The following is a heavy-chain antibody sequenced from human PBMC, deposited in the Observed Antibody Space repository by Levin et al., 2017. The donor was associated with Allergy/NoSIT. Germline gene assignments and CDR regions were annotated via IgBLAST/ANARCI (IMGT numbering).Heavy chain of an antibody. CDR3: ARGLSNYGP. Sequence: SETLSLTCTVSGGSISSYSWTWIRQPPGKGLEWIGYIYYSGSTNYNPSLKSRVTISVDTSKNQLSLKLSSVTAADTAVYYCARGLSNYGPWGQGTLVTVSS. CDR1: GGSISSYS. J-gene: IGHJ5*02. CDR2: IYYSGST. V-gene: IGHV4-59*01. D-gene: IGHD4-11*01.